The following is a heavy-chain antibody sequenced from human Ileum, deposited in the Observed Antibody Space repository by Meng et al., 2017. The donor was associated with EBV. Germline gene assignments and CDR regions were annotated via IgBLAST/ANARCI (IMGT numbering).Heavy chain of an antibody. CDR2: INPNGGSA. V-gene: IGHV1-46*04. Sequence: VQLVQAGAEVKKPGASVKVSFKASGYTFTSNYMHWVRQAPGQGLEWMGVINPNGGSATYAQKLRGRLTMTRDTSTSTFYMELSSLTSEDTAVYYCAREPPGTGWYDYWGQGTLVTVSS. CDR1: GYTFTSNY. D-gene: IGHD6-19*01. CDR3: AREPPGTGWYDY. J-gene: IGHJ4*02.